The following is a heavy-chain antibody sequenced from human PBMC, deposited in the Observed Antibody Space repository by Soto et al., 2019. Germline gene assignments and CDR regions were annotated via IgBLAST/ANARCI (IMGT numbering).Heavy chain of an antibody. J-gene: IGHJ3*02. CDR1: GGTFSSYA. D-gene: IGHD3-3*01. CDR3: ARIPAIFGVVIIRGAFGI. CDR2: IIPIFGTA. Sequence: SVKVSCKASGGTFSSYAISWVRQAPGQGLEWMGGIIPIFGTANYAQKFQGRVTITADKSTSTAYMELSSLRSEDTAVYYCARIPAIFGVVIIRGAFGIWGQGTMVTVSS. V-gene: IGHV1-69*06.